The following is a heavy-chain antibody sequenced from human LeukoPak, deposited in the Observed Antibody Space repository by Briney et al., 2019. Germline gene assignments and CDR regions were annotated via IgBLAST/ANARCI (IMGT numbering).Heavy chain of an antibody. CDR2: ITGSSSII. J-gene: IGHJ3*02. CDR3: VRDPHAFDI. Sequence: GGSLRLSCAASGFTFSSYGMHWVRQAPGKGLEWVSYITGSSSIIHYSDSVKGRFATSRDNAKNSLYLLMSSLRDEDTAVYYCVRDPHAFDIWGQGTMVTVSS. CDR1: GFTFSSYG. V-gene: IGHV3-48*02.